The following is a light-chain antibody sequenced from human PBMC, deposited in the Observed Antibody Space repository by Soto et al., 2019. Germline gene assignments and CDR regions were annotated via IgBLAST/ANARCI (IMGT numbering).Light chain of an antibody. Sequence: QSVLTQPACVSGSPGQSITISCTGTSSDVGGYNYVSWYQQHPGKAPKLMIYDVSNRPSGVSNRFSGSKSGNRASLTISGLQAEDEADYYCSSYTSSSTLGVFGTGTKVTVL. CDR3: SSYTSSSTLGV. V-gene: IGLV2-14*01. CDR1: SSDVGGYNY. CDR2: DVS. J-gene: IGLJ1*01.